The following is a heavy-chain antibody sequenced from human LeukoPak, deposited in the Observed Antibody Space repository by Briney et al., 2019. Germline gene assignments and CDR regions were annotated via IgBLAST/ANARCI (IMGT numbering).Heavy chain of an antibody. Sequence: GGSLRLSCAASGFTFSTYGMRWVRQAPGKGQEWVAFIRYDGSDTYYGDSVKGRFTISRDNSKNTLFLQMNSLRAEDTAMYYCAKDLVAMIRGLITDWGQGTLVSVSS. CDR2: IRYDGSDT. J-gene: IGHJ4*02. CDR3: AKDLVAMIRGLITD. D-gene: IGHD3-10*01. CDR1: GFTFSTYG. V-gene: IGHV3-30*02.